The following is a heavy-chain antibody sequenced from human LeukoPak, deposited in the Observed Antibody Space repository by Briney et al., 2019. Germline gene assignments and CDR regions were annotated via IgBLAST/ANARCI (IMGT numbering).Heavy chain of an antibody. CDR1: GGSFSGYY. Sequence: SETLSLTCAVYGGSFSGYYWSWIRQPPGKGLEWIGEINHSGSTNYNPSLESRVTISVDTSKNQFSLKLSSVTAADTAVYYCARDKELDYWGQGTLVTVSS. V-gene: IGHV4-34*01. J-gene: IGHJ4*02. CDR2: INHSGST. CDR3: ARDKELDY.